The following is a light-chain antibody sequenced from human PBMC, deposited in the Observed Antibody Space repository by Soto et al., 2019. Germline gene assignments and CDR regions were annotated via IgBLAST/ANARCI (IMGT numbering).Light chain of an antibody. CDR2: DAS. CDR1: RSISNW. J-gene: IGKJ4*01. Sequence: DIQMTQSPSTLTASVGDRVTITCRASRSISNWLAWYQQRPGIAPKLLIFDASILQSGVPSRFSGSGSGTEFNLSLRRLQTDDFATYYCQQYGSFSPITFGGGTKVEI. CDR3: QQYGSFSPIT. V-gene: IGKV1-5*01.